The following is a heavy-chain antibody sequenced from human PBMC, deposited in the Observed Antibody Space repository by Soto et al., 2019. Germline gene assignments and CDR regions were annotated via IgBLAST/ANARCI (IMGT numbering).Heavy chain of an antibody. CDR3: AKDIGGYSYGYSDYYYGMDV. CDR2: ISGSGGST. CDR1: GFTFSSYA. D-gene: IGHD5-18*01. Sequence: PGGSLRLSCAASGFTFSSYAMSWVRQAPGKGLEWVSAISGSGGSTYYADTVKGRFTISRDNSKNTLYLQMNSLRAEDTAVYYCAKDIGGYSYGYSDYYYGMDVWGQGTTVTVSS. J-gene: IGHJ6*02. V-gene: IGHV3-23*01.